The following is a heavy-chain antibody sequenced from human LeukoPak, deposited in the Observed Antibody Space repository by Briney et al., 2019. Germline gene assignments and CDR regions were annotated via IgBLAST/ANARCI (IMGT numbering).Heavy chain of an antibody. CDR1: GGSITSDY. Sequence: SETLSLTCTVSGGSITSDYWGWIRQPAGEGLEWIGYFDYSGSTNYNPSLKSRVTISIDTSKNQFSLKLSSVTAADTAVYYCARHSGPPYSGSQRYFDYWGQGTLATVSS. CDR3: ARHSGPPYSGSQRYFDY. CDR2: FDYSGST. J-gene: IGHJ4*02. V-gene: IGHV4-59*08. D-gene: IGHD1-26*01.